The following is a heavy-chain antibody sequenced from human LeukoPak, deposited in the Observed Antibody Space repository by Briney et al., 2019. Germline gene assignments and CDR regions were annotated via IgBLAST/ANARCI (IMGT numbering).Heavy chain of an antibody. Sequence: SETLSLTCTVSGGSISSSSYYWGWIRQPPGKGLEWIGSIYYSGSTYYNPSLKSRVTISVDTSKNQFSLKLSSVTAADTAVYYCARAPYYYDSSGYYYVTFFDYWGQGTLVTVSS. CDR2: IYYSGST. V-gene: IGHV4-39*01. CDR3: ARAPYYYDSSGYYYVTFFDY. D-gene: IGHD3-22*01. CDR1: GGSISSSSYY. J-gene: IGHJ4*02.